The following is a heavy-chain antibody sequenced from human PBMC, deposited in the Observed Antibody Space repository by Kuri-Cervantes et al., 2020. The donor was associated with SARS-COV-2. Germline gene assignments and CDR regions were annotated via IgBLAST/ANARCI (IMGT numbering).Heavy chain of an antibody. V-gene: IGHV3-21*01. CDR2: ISSSSSYI. CDR3: ASFHPAARIFDY. Sequence: GESLKISCAASGFTFSSYSMNWVRQAPGKGLEWVSSISSSSSYIYYADSVKGRFTISRDNAKNSLYLQMNSLRAEDTAVYYCASFHPAARIFDYWGQGTLVTASS. D-gene: IGHD2-2*01. CDR1: GFTFSSYS. J-gene: IGHJ4*02.